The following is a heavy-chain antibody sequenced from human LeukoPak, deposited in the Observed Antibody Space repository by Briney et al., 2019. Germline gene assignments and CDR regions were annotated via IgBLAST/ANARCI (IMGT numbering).Heavy chain of an antibody. D-gene: IGHD3-10*01. V-gene: IGHV4-34*01. CDR2: INHSGST. J-gene: IGHJ4*02. Sequence: PSETMSLTCAVYGGSFSGYYCSWIRQPPGKGLEWIGEINHSGSTNYNPSLKSRVTISVDTSKNQFSLKLSSVTAADTAVYYCARGRPYYRPYYFDYWGQGTLVTVSS. CDR1: GGSFSGYY. CDR3: ARGRPYYRPYYFDY.